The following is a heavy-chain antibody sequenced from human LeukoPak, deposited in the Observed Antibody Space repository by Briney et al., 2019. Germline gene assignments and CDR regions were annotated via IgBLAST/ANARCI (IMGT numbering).Heavy chain of an antibody. CDR2: ISSSSSYI. J-gene: IGHJ6*03. CDR1: GFTFSSYS. V-gene: IGHV3-21*01. Sequence: GGSLRLSCADSGFTFSSYSMNWVGQAPGKGVEWVSSISSSSSYIYYADSVKGRFTISRDNAKNSLYLQMNSLRAEDTAVYYCARESYSYPYYYYYYMDVWGKGTTVTVSS. CDR3: ARESYSYPYYYYYYMDV. D-gene: IGHD5-18*01.